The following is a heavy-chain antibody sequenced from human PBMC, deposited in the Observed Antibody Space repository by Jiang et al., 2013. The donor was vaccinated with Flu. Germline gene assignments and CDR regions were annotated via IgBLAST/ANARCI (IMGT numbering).Heavy chain of an antibody. Sequence: KGLEWMGGLILVTLMPAIAVFQGHVTISTDTSISTAYLQWSSLKASDTAMYYCARWEYDRSAGYYGMAVWGQGTTVTVSS. D-gene: IGHD1-26*01. J-gene: IGHJ6*02. CDR2: LILVTLMP. CDR3: ARWEYDRSAGYYGMAV. V-gene: IGHV5-10-1*01.